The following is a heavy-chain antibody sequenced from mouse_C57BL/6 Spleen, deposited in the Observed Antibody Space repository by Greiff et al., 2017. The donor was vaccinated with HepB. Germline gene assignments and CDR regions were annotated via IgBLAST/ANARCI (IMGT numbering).Heavy chain of an antibody. Sequence: VHVKQSGPELVKPGASVKIPCKASGYTFTDYNMDWVKQSHGKSLEWIGDINPNNGGTIYNQKFKGKATLTVDKSSSTAYMELRSLTSEDTAVYYCAREGFYYGYFDVWGTGTTVTVSS. CDR3: AREGFYYGYFDV. CDR1: GYTFTDYN. J-gene: IGHJ1*03. V-gene: IGHV1-18*01. CDR2: INPNNGGT.